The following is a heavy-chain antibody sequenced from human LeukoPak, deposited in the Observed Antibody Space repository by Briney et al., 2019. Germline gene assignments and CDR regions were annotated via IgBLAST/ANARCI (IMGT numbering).Heavy chain of an antibody. D-gene: IGHD3-10*01. CDR2: IKQDGSEK. J-gene: IGHJ5*02. CDR3: ARERRMVRGVTVAWFDP. V-gene: IGHV3-7*01. Sequence: GGSLRLSCAASGFTFSSYEMNWVRQAPGKGLEWVANIKQDGSEKYYVDSVKGRFTISRDNAKNSVYLQMNSLRAEDTAVYYCARERRMVRGVTVAWFDPWGQGTLVTVSS. CDR1: GFTFSSYE.